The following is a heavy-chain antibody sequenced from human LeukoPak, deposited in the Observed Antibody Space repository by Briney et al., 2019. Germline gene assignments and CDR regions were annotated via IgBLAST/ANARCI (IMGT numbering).Heavy chain of an antibody. D-gene: IGHD4-17*01. CDR2: ITSSSSNI. J-gene: IGHJ3*02. CDR1: GFTFSSYS. Sequence: GGSLRLSCAASGFTFSSYSMNWVRQAPGKGLEWVSSITSSSSNIYYADLMKGRFTISRDNAKNSLYLQMNSLRVEDTAVYYCARFETTVTTNAFDIWGQGTMVTVSS. CDR3: ARFETTVTTNAFDI. V-gene: IGHV3-21*01.